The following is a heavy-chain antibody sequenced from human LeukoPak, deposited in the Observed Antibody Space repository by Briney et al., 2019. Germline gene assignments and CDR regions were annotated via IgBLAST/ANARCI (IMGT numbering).Heavy chain of an antibody. J-gene: IGHJ3*01. CDR2: ISYDGSNK. CDR1: GFTFSSYS. V-gene: IGHV3-30*18. Sequence: GGSLRLSCAASGFTFSSYSMHWVRQAPGKGLEWVAVISYDGSNKYYADSVKGRFTISRDNSKNTLYLQLNSLRAEDTAVYYYAKRADYYEVRGAAFDVWGQGTMVTVSS. D-gene: IGHD3-16*01. CDR3: AKRADYYEVRGAAFDV.